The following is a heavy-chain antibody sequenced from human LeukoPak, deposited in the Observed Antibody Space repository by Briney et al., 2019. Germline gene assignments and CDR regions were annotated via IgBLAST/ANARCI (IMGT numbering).Heavy chain of an antibody. CDR2: ISNDGSNK. J-gene: IGHJ4*02. V-gene: IGHV3-30*18. D-gene: IGHD6-13*01. CDR1: GFTFSSYG. CDR3: AKSGIAAAGQRGYFDY. Sequence: GGSLRLSCAAPGFTFSSYGIHWVRQAPGKGLEWVAVISNDGSNKYYADSVKGRFTISRDNSKNTVYLQMNSLRGEDTAVYYCAKSGIAAAGQRGYFDYWGQGTLVTVSS.